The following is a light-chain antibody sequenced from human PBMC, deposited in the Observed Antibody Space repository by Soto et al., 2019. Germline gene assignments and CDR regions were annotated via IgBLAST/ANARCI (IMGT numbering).Light chain of an antibody. V-gene: IGLV3-21*02. Sequence: SYELTQPPSVSVAPGQTASITCGGDNIGGRSVHWYQQKPGQAPVVVVDHDSDRPSVIPERFSGSNSGNMATLTTSRVEDGDEAVYHFLVWDYSTYDVVFGEGTKLT. J-gene: IGLJ2*01. CDR3: LVWDYSTYDVV. CDR1: NIGGRS. CDR2: HDS.